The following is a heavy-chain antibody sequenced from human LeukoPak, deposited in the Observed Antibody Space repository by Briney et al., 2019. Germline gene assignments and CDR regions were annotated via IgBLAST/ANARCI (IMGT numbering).Heavy chain of an antibody. CDR3: ARGVIVVVPAAMRKQWLVPGQFDY. D-gene: IGHD2-2*01. CDR1: GGSFSGYY. Sequence: SETLSLTCAVYGGSFSGYYWSWIRQPPGKGLEWIGEINHSGSTNYNPSLKSRVTISVDTSKNQFSLKLSSVTAADTAVYYCARGVIVVVPAAMRKQWLVPGQFDYWGQGTLVTVSS. CDR2: INHSGST. V-gene: IGHV4-34*01. J-gene: IGHJ4*02.